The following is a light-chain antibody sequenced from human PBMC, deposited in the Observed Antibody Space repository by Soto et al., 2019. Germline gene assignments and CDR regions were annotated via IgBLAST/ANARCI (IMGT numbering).Light chain of an antibody. V-gene: IGKV1-12*01. CDR3: QQADSLPLT. J-gene: IGKJ4*01. CDR1: RDISSW. CDR2: AAS. Sequence: DIQLTQSPSSVSASVGDRVTITCRASRDISSWLAWYQQKPGQAPNILVFAASTLQRGVPTRFSRRGSGTEFTLTIDSLQPEDFATYYCQQADSLPLTFGGGTKV.